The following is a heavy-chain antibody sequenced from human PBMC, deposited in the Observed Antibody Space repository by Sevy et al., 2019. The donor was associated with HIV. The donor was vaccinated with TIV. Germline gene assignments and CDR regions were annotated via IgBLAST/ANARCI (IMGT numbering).Heavy chain of an antibody. CDR1: GGSISSGSYY. Sequence: SETLSLTCTVSGGSISSGSYYWSWIRQPAGKGLEWIGRIYTSGSTNYNPSLKSRVTISVDTSKNQFSLKRCSVTAADTAVYYCARDMGDSSGYYLGFDPWGQGTLVTVSS. D-gene: IGHD3-22*01. J-gene: IGHJ5*02. CDR3: ARDMGDSSGYYLGFDP. V-gene: IGHV4-61*02. CDR2: IYTSGST.